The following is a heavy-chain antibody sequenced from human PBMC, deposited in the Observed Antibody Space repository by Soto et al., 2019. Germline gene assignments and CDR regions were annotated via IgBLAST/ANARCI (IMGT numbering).Heavy chain of an antibody. D-gene: IGHD3-3*01. CDR2: INRNAGST. CDR3: TKDQSRNLNHGDYYYYGMDL. V-gene: IGHV3-20*04. Sequence: GGSLRLSCAASGFTFDDYGMSWVRQAPGKGLEWVSGINRNAGSTGYADSVKGRFTISRDNSKNTLYLQMNSLRAEDTAVYYCTKDQSRNLNHGDYYYYGMDLWGPGTPVTVSS. J-gene: IGHJ6*02. CDR1: GFTFDDYG.